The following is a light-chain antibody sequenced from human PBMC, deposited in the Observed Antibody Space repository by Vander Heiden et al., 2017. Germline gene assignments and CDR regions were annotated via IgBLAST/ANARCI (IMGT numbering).Light chain of an antibody. CDR1: QSISSY. J-gene: IGKJ1*01. Sequence: IQMIQSPSSLSASVGDRVTITCRASQSISSYLNWYQQKPGKAPKLLIYAASSLQSGVPSRFSGSGSGTDFTLTISSLQPEDFATYYCQQSYSTPQTFGQGTKVEIK. CDR3: QQSYSTPQT. V-gene: IGKV1-39*01. CDR2: AAS.